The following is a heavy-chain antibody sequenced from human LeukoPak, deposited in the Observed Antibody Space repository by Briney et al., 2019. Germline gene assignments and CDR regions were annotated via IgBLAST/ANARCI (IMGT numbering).Heavy chain of an antibody. D-gene: IGHD4-17*01. V-gene: IGHV1-8*03. CDR3: ARVDGDYVSGYYYSYMDV. Sequence: ASVKVSCKASGYTFTSYDINWVRQATGQGLEWMGWMNPNSGNTGYAQKFQGRVTITRNTSISTAYMELSSLRSEDTAVYYCARVDGDYVSGYYYSYMDVWGKGTTVTVSS. CDR1: GYTFTSYD. CDR2: MNPNSGNT. J-gene: IGHJ6*03.